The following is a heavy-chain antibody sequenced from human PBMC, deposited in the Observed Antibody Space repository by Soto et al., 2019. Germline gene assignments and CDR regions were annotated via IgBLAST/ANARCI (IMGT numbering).Heavy chain of an antibody. Sequence: GGSMRLSCAASGFTFGNYWMHWVRQAPGKGLEWVERMNSDGSTTNYADSVKGRFTVSRDNAGNPLHPQMNSLRAEDTAVYYCATAEVDYWGPGTLVTVSS. CDR2: MNSDGSTT. CDR1: GFTFGNYW. J-gene: IGHJ4*02. CDR3: ATAEVDY. V-gene: IGHV3-74*01.